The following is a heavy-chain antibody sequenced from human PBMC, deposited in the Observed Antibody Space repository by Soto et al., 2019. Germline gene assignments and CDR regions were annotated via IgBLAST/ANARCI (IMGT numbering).Heavy chain of an antibody. CDR2: ISSSSSYI. V-gene: IGHV3-21*01. J-gene: IGHJ3*02. CDR3: AREPAAIYAFDI. CDR1: GFTFSSYS. D-gene: IGHD2-2*01. Sequence: GSLRLSCAASGFTFSSYSMNWVRQAPGKGLEWVSSISSSSSYIYYADSVKGRFTISRDNAKNSLYLQMNSLRAEDTAVYYCAREPAAIYAFDIWGQGTMVTVSS.